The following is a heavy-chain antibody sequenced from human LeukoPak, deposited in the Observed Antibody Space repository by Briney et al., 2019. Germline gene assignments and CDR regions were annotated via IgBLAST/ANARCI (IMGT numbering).Heavy chain of an antibody. J-gene: IGHJ4*02. Sequence: NPGGSLRLSCAGSGFSFTEAWMSWVRQAPGKGLEWVGRIKSKTDGGTTDNAAPVKGRFSVSRDDSENTLYLKMNSLKTEDTAVYYCTIHNIKSTAISSFDSWGQGTLVTVSS. CDR1: GFSFTEAW. CDR3: TIHNIKSTAISSFDS. CDR2: IKSKTDGGTT. D-gene: IGHD5/OR15-5a*01. V-gene: IGHV3-15*01.